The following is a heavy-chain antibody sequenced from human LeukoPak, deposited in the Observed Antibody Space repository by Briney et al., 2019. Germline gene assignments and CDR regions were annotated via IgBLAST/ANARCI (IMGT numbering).Heavy chain of an antibody. J-gene: IGHJ4*02. CDR2: ISHRGST. D-gene: IGHD3-16*02. Sequence: PSETLSLTCAVYGGSFSGYYLNWIRQPPGKGLEWIGEISHRGSTNYNPSLKSRVSISVDTSKNQFSLKLSSVTAADTAVYYCARGRTTYDYVWGSYRPPDYWGQGTLVTVSS. CDR1: GGSFSGYY. CDR3: ARGRTTYDYVWGSYRPPDY. V-gene: IGHV4-34*01.